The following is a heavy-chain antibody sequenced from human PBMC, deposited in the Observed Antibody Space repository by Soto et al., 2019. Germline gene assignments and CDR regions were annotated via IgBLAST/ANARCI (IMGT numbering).Heavy chain of an antibody. V-gene: IGHV3-33*01. Sequence: GGSLRLSCAASGFPFSSYGMHWVRQAPGKGLDWVSVICYDGSNKDYADYVKGRFTISRDNSKNTLYLQMNNLRADDTAVYYCASSIXWGQGTLVTVSX. J-gene: IGHJ4*02. CDR1: GFPFSSYG. CDR3: ASSIX. CDR2: ICYDGSNK.